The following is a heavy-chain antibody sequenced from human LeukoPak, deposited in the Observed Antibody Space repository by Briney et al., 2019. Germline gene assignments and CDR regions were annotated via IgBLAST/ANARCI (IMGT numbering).Heavy chain of an antibody. J-gene: IGHJ5*02. D-gene: IGHD2-15*01. Sequence: PSETLSLTCTVSGGSISSYYWSWIRQPPGKGLEWIGYIYYSGSTNYNPSLKSRVTISVDTSKNQFSLKLSSVTAADTAVYYCARHHKLLWFDPWGQGTLVTVSS. V-gene: IGHV4-59*08. CDR3: ARHHKLLWFDP. CDR2: IYYSGST. CDR1: GGSISSYY.